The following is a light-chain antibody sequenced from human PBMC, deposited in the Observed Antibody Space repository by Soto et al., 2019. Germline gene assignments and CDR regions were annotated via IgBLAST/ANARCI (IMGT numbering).Light chain of an antibody. V-gene: IGKV3-15*01. CDR3: QQYTNRPLT. CDR1: QSFSSN. Sequence: VVTQSPATLSVSPGERSTLSCRASQSFSSNLAWYQQKPVQAPRLLIYGASTRATGIPARFSGSGSGTEFTLTISSLQAEDVAVYYCQQYTNRPLTFGGGTKVDI. CDR2: GAS. J-gene: IGKJ4*01.